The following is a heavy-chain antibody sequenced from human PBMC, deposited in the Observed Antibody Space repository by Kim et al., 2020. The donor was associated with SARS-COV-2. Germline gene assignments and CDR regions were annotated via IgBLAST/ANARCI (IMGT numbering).Heavy chain of an antibody. J-gene: IGHJ6*02. Sequence: GGSLRLSCAASGFTFSSYAMHWVRQAPGKGLEWVAVISYDGSNKYYADSVKGRFTISRDNSKNTLYLQMNSLRAEDTAVYYCARDLSYDPAGGMDVWGQGTTGTVSS. CDR2: ISYDGSNK. CDR3: ARDLSYDPAGGMDV. CDR1: GFTFSSYA. V-gene: IGHV3-30-3*01. D-gene: IGHD3-3*01.